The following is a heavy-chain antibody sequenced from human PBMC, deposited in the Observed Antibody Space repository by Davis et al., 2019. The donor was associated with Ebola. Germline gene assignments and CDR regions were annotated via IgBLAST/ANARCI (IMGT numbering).Heavy chain of an antibody. Sequence: GESLKISCAASGFTFSSYSMNWVRQAPGKGLEWVSSISSSSSYIYYTDSVKGRFTISRDNAKNTLYLQMNSLRDEDTAVYYCARNLWFGEVIGYWGQGTLVTVSS. V-gene: IGHV3-21*01. CDR2: ISSSSSYI. CDR1: GFTFSSYS. J-gene: IGHJ4*02. D-gene: IGHD3-10*01. CDR3: ARNLWFGEVIGY.